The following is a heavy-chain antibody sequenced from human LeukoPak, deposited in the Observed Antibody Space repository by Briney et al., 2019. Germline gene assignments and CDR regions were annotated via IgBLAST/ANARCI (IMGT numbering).Heavy chain of an antibody. CDR1: GGSTSIPY. CDR2: IYYSGTN. V-gene: IGHV4-59*11. D-gene: IGHD3-22*01. CDR3: ARVGDYYDSSGYYYSHDY. J-gene: IGHJ4*02. Sequence: ETLSLTSTDSGGSTSIPYWCWIRQPPGEGLEWIGYIYYSGTNKYNPSLKSRVTLSADTSKNQFSLKLSSVTAADTAVYYCARVGDYYDSSGYYYSHDYWGQGTLVTVSS.